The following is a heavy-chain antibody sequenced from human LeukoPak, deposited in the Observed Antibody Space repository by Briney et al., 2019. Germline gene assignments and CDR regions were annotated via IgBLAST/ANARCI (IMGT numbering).Heavy chain of an antibody. D-gene: IGHD3-22*01. J-gene: IGHJ4*02. Sequence: GGSLRLSCAGSGFIFSVFAMNWVRQPPGKGLEWVSSISSGGGSIYYADSVKGRFTISRDNSKNTLYLQMNSLRAEDTAVYYCANGGIVVVPSRYWGQGTLVTVSS. CDR1: GFIFSVFA. CDR3: ANGGIVVVPSRY. V-gene: IGHV3-23*01. CDR2: ISSGGGSI.